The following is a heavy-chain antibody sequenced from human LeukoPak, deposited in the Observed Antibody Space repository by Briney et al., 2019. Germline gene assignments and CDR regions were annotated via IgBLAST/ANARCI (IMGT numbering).Heavy chain of an antibody. CDR2: IYNDGRT. CDR3: ARTGVLDGGNNFDF. J-gene: IGHJ4*02. Sequence: PGGSLRLSCVASGLTVTVSRNYMNWVRQAPGKGLEWVSIIYNDGRTYYADPVKGRFTISRDNSKNTVYLQLNNLGAEDTAMYYCARTGVLDGGNNFDFWGQGTLVTVSS. V-gene: IGHV3-53*01. D-gene: IGHD4-23*01. CDR1: GLTVTVSRNY.